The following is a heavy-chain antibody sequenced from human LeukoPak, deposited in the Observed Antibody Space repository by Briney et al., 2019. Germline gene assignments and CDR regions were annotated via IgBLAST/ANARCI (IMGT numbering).Heavy chain of an antibody. CDR3: TRASNDISSAWYGED. J-gene: IGHJ4*02. CDR1: GFTFSGSA. CDR2: IRSKANTYAT. Sequence: GGSLRLSCAASGFTFSGSAMHWVRQACGKGLEWVGHIRSKANTYATAYAASVKGRLTISRDDSKNTAYLQMNSLKSEDTAVYYCTRASNDISSAWYGEDWGQRTLVTVSS. V-gene: IGHV3-73*01. D-gene: IGHD6-19*01.